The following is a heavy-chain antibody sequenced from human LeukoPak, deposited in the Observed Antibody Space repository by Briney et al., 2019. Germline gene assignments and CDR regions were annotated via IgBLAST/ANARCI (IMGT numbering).Heavy chain of an antibody. CDR2: IYGGAVKT. V-gene: IGHV3-23*01. D-gene: IGHD4-17*01. CDR3: VKESPHWTVTPGD. Sequence: GGSLRLSCIASGVRFYAFTIGWVRQAPGKGVEWVSGIYGGAVKTYFADSVKGRFTISRDNSKNTVHLQMNSLRAEDTGVYYCVKESPHWTVTPGDWGQGTLVIVSS. CDR1: GVRFYAFT. J-gene: IGHJ4*02.